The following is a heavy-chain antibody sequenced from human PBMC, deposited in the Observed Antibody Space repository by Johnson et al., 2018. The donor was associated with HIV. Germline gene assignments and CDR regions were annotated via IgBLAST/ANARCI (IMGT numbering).Heavy chain of an antibody. CDR2: IWYDGSNK. Sequence: QVQLVESGGGVVLPGRSMRLSCAASGFTFSSYGMHWVRQAPGKGLEWVAVIWYDGSNKYYADSVKGRFTISRDNSKNTLYLQMNSLRAEDTAVYYCAREGQEFNDAFDIWGQGTMVTVSS. D-gene: IGHD3-10*01. CDR1: GFTFSSYG. J-gene: IGHJ3*02. V-gene: IGHV3-33*08. CDR3: AREGQEFNDAFDI.